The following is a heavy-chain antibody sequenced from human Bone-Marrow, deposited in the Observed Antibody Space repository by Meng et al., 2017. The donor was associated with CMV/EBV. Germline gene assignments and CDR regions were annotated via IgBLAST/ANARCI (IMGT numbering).Heavy chain of an antibody. CDR2: ISGSGGST. D-gene: IGHD3-22*01. J-gene: IGHJ4*02. CDR3: AKVHYYDSSGPVGMGVDY. CDR1: GYTFTSYD. Sequence: SCKASGYTFTSYDINWVRQAPGKGLEWVSAISGSGGSTYYADSVKGRFTISRDNSKNTLYLQMNSLRAEDTAVYYCAKVHYYDSSGPVGMGVDYWGQGTLVTVSS. V-gene: IGHV3-23*01.